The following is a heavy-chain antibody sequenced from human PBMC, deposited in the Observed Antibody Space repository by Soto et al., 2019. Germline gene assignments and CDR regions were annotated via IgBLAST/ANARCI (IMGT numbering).Heavy chain of an antibody. V-gene: IGHV1-69*06. J-gene: IGHJ4*02. D-gene: IGHD6-19*01. Sequence: GASVKVSCKVSGGTFSSYAISWVRQAPGQGLEWMGGIIPIFGTANYAQKFQGRVTITADKSTSTAYMELSSLRSEDTAVYYCASETGYSSGQFDYWGQGTLVTVSS. CDR2: IIPIFGTA. CDR1: GGTFSSYA. CDR3: ASETGYSSGQFDY.